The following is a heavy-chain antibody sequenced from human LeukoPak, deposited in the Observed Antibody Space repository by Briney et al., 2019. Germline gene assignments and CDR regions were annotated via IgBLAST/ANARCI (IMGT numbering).Heavy chain of an antibody. J-gene: IGHJ4*02. CDR3: AIRSSGWYKIDDY. V-gene: IGHV1-46*01. CDR2: INPSGGST. Sequence: SSVKVSCKSSGYTFTSYYMHWVRQPPGQGLEWMGIINPSGGSTSYAQKFQGRVTMTSDTSTSTAYMELSSLRSEDTAVYYCAIRSSGWYKIDDYWGQGTLVTVSS. D-gene: IGHD6-19*01. CDR1: GYTFTSYY.